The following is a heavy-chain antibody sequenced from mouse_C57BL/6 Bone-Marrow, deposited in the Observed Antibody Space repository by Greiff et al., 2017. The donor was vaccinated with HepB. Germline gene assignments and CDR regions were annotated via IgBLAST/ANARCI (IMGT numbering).Heavy chain of an antibody. CDR2: IYPGSGST. CDR3: EKVWTGTYWYLDD. Sequence: QVQLQQSGAELVKPGASVKMSCKASGYTFTSYWITWVKQRPGQGLEWIGDIYPGSGSTNYNEKFKSKATLTVDTSSSTAYMQLRSLTSEDSAVYYCEKVWTGTYWYLDDWGTGTTVTVSS. CDR1: GYTFTSYW. V-gene: IGHV1-55*01. D-gene: IGHD4-1*01. J-gene: IGHJ1*03.